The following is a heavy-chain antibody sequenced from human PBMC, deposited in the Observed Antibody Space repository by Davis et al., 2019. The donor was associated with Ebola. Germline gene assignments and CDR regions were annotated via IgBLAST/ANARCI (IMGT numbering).Heavy chain of an antibody. V-gene: IGHV1-69*04. J-gene: IGHJ4*02. CDR2: IMLILGVA. Sequence: SVKVSCMASGGTFIKSAISWVRQAPGQGLEWLGRIMLILGVAVYPQKLQDRVTISADKSTSTVYLELSSLTYEDTALYYCASSDTTSSQWYFDYWGQGTQVTVSS. CDR3: ASSDTTSSQWYFDY. D-gene: IGHD2-15*01. CDR1: GGTFIKSA.